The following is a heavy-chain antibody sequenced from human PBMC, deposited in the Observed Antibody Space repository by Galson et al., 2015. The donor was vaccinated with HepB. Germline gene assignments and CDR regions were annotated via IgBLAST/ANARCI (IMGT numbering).Heavy chain of an antibody. Sequence: QSGAEVKKPGTSVKVSCTASGYTFTSYYMHWVRQAPGQGLEWMGIINPSGGSTSYAQKFQGRVTMTRDTSTSTVYMELSSLRSEDTAVYYCARGGIAGAITDWGQGTLVTVSS. CDR1: GYTFTSYY. CDR3: ARGGIAGAITD. V-gene: IGHV1-46*01. CDR2: INPSGGST. D-gene: IGHD1-26*01. J-gene: IGHJ4*02.